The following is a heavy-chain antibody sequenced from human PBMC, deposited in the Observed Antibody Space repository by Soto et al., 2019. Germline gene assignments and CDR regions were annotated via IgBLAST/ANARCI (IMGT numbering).Heavy chain of an antibody. CDR2: IYYSGST. CDR1: GGSISSGDYY. D-gene: IGHD1-20*01. V-gene: IGHV4-30-4*01. Sequence: SETLSLTCTVSGGSISSGDYYWSWIRQPPGKGLEWIGYIYYSGSTYYNPSLKSRVTISVDTSKNQFSLKLSSVTAADTAVYYCARITGWSNYADYWGQGTLVTVSS. CDR3: ARITGWSNYADY. J-gene: IGHJ4*02.